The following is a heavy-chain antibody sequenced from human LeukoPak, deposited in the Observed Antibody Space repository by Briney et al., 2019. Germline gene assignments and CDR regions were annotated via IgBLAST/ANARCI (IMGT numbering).Heavy chain of an antibody. CDR3: AVLGVY. D-gene: IGHD2-8*01. V-gene: IGHV4-61*02. CDR1: GGSISSGSYY. Sequence: PSETLSLTCTVSGGSISSGSYYWSWIRQPAGKGLEWIGRIYTSGSTNYNPSLKSRVTISVDTSKNQFSLKLSSVTAADTAVYYCAVLGVYWGQGTLVTVSS. J-gene: IGHJ4*02. CDR2: IYTSGST.